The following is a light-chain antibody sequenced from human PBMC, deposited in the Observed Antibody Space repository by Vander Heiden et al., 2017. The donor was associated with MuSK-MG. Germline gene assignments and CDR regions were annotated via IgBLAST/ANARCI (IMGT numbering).Light chain of an antibody. CDR2: GAS. V-gene: IGKV3-20*01. CDR3: QQFGSSPRYT. CDR1: QSISSYY. Sequence: EIVLTQSTGTLSLSPGERATLSCRASQSISSYYLAWYQKKPCQAPRLLIYGASNRATGIPDRFGGSGSGTDFTLTISRLEPEDFAVYYCQQFGSSPRYTFGQGTKVEIK. J-gene: IGKJ2*01.